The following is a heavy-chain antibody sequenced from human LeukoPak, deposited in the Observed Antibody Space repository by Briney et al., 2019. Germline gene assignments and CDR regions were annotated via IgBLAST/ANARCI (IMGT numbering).Heavy chain of an antibody. CDR2: INPNSGGT. V-gene: IGHV1-2*02. Sequence: ASVKVSCKASGYTFTGYYIHWVRQAPGQGLEWMGWINPNSGGTNYAQKFQGRVTMTRDTSISTAYMELSRLRSDDTAVYYCARSPPYSGSYPDTYFDYWGQGTLVTVSS. J-gene: IGHJ4*02. CDR3: ARSPPYSGSYPDTYFDY. D-gene: IGHD1-26*01. CDR1: GYTFTGYY.